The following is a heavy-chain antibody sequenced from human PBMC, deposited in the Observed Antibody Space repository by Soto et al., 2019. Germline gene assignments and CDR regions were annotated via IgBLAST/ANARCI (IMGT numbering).Heavy chain of an antibody. CDR3: ARDLRDIVVVVAADPFDY. J-gene: IGHJ4*02. CDR1: GYTFTSYG. CDR2: ISAYNGNT. D-gene: IGHD2-15*01. Sequence: ASVKVSCKASGYTFTSYGISWVRQAPGQGLERMGWISAYNGNTNYAQKLQGRVTMTTDTSTSTAYMELRSLRSDDTAVYYCARDLRDIVVVVAADPFDYWGQGTLVTVSS. V-gene: IGHV1-18*01.